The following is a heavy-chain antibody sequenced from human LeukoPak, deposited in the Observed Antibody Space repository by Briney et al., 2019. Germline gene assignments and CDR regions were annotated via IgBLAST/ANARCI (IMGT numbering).Heavy chain of an antibody. J-gene: IGHJ4*02. Sequence: SQTLSLTCTVSGGSISSGDYYWGWIRQPPGKGLEWIGTILYGGSTYYNPPLKSRVTISVDTSKNQLSLKLSSVTAADTAVYYCARQAPSGNRPRFIDYWGQGTLVTVSS. D-gene: IGHD3-10*01. V-gene: IGHV4-39*01. CDR2: ILYGGST. CDR3: ARQAPSGNRPRFIDY. CDR1: GGSISSGDYY.